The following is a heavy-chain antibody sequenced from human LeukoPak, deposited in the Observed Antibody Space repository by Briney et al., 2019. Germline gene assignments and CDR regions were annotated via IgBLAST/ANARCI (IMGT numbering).Heavy chain of an antibody. V-gene: IGHV4-34*01. CDR2: ITHSGST. J-gene: IGHJ4*02. Sequence: KASETLSLTCAVDGGAFSGYYWSWIRKPPGKGLEWIGEITHSGSTTYNPSLKSRVTISGDTSTNQFSLKLSSVTAADTAVYYCARRKFWSSYYAFDYWGQGTLVTVSS. D-gene: IGHD3-3*01. CDR1: GGAFSGYY. CDR3: ARRKFWSSYYAFDY.